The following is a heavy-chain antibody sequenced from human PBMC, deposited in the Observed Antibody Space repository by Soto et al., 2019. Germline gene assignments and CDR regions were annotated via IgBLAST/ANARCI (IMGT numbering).Heavy chain of an antibody. CDR2: IYYSGST. J-gene: IGHJ4*02. Sequence: QVQLQESGPGLVKPSQTLSLTCTVSGGSISSGGYYWSWIRQHPGKGLEWIGYIYYSGSTYYNPSLKSRVTISVDTSKNQFSMKLSSVTAADTAVYYCARDVARGGNFDYWGQGTLVTVSS. D-gene: IGHD3-16*01. V-gene: IGHV4-31*03. CDR3: ARDVARGGNFDY. CDR1: GGSISSGGYY.